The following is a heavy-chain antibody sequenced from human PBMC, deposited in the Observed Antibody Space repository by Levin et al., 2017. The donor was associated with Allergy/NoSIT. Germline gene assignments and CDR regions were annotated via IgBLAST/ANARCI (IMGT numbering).Heavy chain of an antibody. CDR1: GFTFSNYA. CDR2: ISGSGGIT. CDR3: AKARQGYCSSISCYAVVDY. D-gene: IGHD2-2*01. V-gene: IGHV3-23*01. J-gene: IGHJ4*02. Sequence: GGSLRLSCAASGFTFSNYAMSWVRQAPGKGLEWVSVISGSGGITYYADSVKGRFTISRDNSKNTLYLQMNSLRAEDTAVYHCAKARQGYCSSISCYAVVDYWGQGTLVTVSS.